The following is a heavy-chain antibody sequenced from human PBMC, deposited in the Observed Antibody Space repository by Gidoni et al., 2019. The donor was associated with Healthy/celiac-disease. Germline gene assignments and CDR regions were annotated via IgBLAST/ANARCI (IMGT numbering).Heavy chain of an antibody. Sequence: QVQLVQSGAEVKKPGASVKVSCKASGYTFTGYYMHWVRQAPGQGLEWMGWINPNSGGTNYAQKFQGRVTMTRDTSISTAYMELSRLRSDDTAVYYCARSPNRLEPDIVVVPAASRGYYFDYWGQGTLVTVSS. CDR1: GYTFTGYY. D-gene: IGHD2-2*01. CDR2: INPNSGGT. J-gene: IGHJ4*02. CDR3: ARSPNRLEPDIVVVPAASRGYYFDY. V-gene: IGHV1-2*02.